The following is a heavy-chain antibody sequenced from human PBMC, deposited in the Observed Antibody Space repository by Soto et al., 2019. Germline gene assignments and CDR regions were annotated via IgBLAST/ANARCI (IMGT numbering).Heavy chain of an antibody. D-gene: IGHD4-17*01. J-gene: IGHJ6*03. V-gene: IGHV3-48*01. CDR2: ISSSSSTI. CDR3: ARDLTTVTTYSYYYYYYMDV. CDR1: GFTFSSYS. Sequence: GGSLRLSCAASGFTFSSYSMNWVRQAPGKGLEWVSYISSSSSTIYYADSVKGRFTIPRDNAKNSLYLQMNSLRAEDTAVYYCARDLTTVTTYSYYYYYYMDVWGKGTTVTVSS.